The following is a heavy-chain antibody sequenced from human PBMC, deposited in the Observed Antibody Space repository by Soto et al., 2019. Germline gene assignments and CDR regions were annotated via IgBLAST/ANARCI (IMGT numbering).Heavy chain of an antibody. Sequence: SETLSLTCTVSGGSVTSGNYYWSWIRQPPGKGLEWIGHIYYSGSTTYNPSLKSRVTISVDASKNQFSLKLSSVTAADTAIYYCARGPVVTPFVDYWGQGTLVTVSS. D-gene: IGHD2-21*02. CDR2: IYYSGST. CDR3: ARGPVVTPFVDY. V-gene: IGHV4-61*01. J-gene: IGHJ4*02. CDR1: GGSVTSGNYY.